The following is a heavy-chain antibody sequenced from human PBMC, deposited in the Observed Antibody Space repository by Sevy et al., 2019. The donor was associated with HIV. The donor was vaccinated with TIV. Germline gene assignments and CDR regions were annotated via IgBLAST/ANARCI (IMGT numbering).Heavy chain of an antibody. D-gene: IGHD3-10*01. CDR1: GGSVSSGSYY. J-gene: IGHJ6*02. Sequence: SETLSLTCTVSGGSVSSGSYYWSWIRQPPGKGLEWIGYIYYSGSTNYNPSLKSRVTISVDTSKNQFSLKLSSVTAADTAVYYCARELGFRELLRNYYYGMDVWGQGTTVTVS. V-gene: IGHV4-61*01. CDR3: ARELGFRELLRNYYYGMDV. CDR2: IYYSGST.